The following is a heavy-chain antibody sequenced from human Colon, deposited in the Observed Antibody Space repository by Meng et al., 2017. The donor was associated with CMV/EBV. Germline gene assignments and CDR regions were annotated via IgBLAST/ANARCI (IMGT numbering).Heavy chain of an antibody. Sequence: ASAKVSCKASGNTVSELSMHWVRQAPGKGLEWVGGFDAEEGERVYAQKFRSRVMMTEDTSTHTAYMQQSSVRSEDTAVYYCATVGGNSGSYYYGLDVWGQGTTVTVSS. CDR1: GNTVSELS. V-gene: IGHV1-24*01. CDR3: ATVGGNSGSYYYGLDV. D-gene: IGHD4-23*01. CDR2: FDAEEGER. J-gene: IGHJ6*02.